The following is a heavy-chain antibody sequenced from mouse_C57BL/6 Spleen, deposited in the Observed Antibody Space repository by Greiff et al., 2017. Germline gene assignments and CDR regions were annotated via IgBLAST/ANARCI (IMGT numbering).Heavy chain of an antibody. D-gene: IGHD2-1*01. CDR2: IYPGSGST. CDR1: GYTFTSYW. J-gene: IGHJ1*03. CDR3: AEYYGTCGYFDV. V-gene: IGHV1-55*01. Sequence: QVQLQQPGAELVKPGASVKMSCTASGYTFTSYWITWVKQRPGQGLEWIGDIYPGSGSTKYNEKFQSKATLTVDTSSSTAYMQLSSLTSEDAAVDYYAEYYGTCGYFDVWGTGTPVTVSA.